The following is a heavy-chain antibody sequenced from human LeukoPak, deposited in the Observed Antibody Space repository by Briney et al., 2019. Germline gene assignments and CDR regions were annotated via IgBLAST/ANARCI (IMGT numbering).Heavy chain of an antibody. Sequence: GASVNVSCKASVGTFSSYAMSWVRQARGQGLEWMGGIIPIFGTANSAQKFQARVTITADESTSTAYMELSSMRSEDTDVYSCARGVPAHDILTCYYYMDVWGKGTTVTISS. J-gene: IGHJ6*03. V-gene: IGHV1-69*13. D-gene: IGHD3-9*01. CDR2: IIPIFGTA. CDR3: ARGVPAHDILTCYYYMDV. CDR1: VGTFSSYA.